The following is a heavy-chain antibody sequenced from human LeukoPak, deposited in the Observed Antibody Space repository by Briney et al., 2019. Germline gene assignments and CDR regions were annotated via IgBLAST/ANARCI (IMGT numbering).Heavy chain of an antibody. CDR2: ISAYNGNT. D-gene: IGHD3-10*01. CDR3: ARDRRYGSGQHYYYYYMDV. V-gene: IGHV1-18*01. J-gene: IGHJ6*03. Sequence: ASVKVSCKASGYTFTSYGISWVRQAPGQGLEWMGWISAYNGNTNYAQKLQGRVTMTTDTSTSTAYMELRSLRSDDTAVYYCARDRRYGSGQHYYYYYMDVWGKGTTVTVSS. CDR1: GYTFTSYG.